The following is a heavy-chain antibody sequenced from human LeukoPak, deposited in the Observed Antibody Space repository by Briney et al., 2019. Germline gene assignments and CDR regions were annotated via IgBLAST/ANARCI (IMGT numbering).Heavy chain of an antibody. V-gene: IGHV1-2*02. D-gene: IGHD3-16*01. J-gene: IGHJ6*03. CDR2: INPKNAGT. Sequence: ASVKVSCKASGYTFTGHYIHWVRQAPGQGLEWMGWINPKNAGTNYAQKFQGRVTMTRDMSTSTVYMELSSLRSEDTAVYYCARVWGYYYMDVWGKGTTVTVSS. CDR3: ARVWGYYYMDV. CDR1: GYTFTGHY.